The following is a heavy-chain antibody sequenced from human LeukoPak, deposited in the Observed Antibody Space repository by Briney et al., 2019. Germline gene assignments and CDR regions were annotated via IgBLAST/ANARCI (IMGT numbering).Heavy chain of an antibody. CDR1: GFTFSSYS. D-gene: IGHD3-10*01. J-gene: IGHJ6*04. CDR2: ISSSSSYI. CDR3: ARGSLWFGELSPGDV. V-gene: IGHV3-21*01. Sequence: GGSLRLSCAASGFTFSSYSINWVRQAPGKGLEWVSSISSSSSYIYYADSVKGRFTISRDNAKNSLYLQMNSLRAEDTAVYYCARGSLWFGELSPGDVWGKGTTVTVSS.